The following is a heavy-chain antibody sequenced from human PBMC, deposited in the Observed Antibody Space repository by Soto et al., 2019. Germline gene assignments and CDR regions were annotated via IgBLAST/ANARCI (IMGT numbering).Heavy chain of an antibody. CDR2: INHSGST. V-gene: IGHV4-34*01. J-gene: IGHJ5*02. CDR3: AVWFGELFRNWFDP. Sequence: SETLSLTCAVYGGSFSGYYWSWIRQPPGKGLEWIGEINHSGSTNYNPSLKSRVTISVDTSKNQFSLKLSSVTAADTAVYYCAVWFGELFRNWFDPWGQGTLVTVS. D-gene: IGHD3-10*01. CDR1: GGSFSGYY.